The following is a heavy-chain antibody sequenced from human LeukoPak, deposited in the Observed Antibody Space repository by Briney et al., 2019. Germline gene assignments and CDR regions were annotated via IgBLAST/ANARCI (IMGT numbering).Heavy chain of an antibody. CDR2: ISYEGGTQ. Sequence: GGSLRHSCAASGVTLSPYGMHWVRQAPGKGLEWVAVISYEGGTQHYADSVKGRFIISRDNPRNTLYLQMNILRTEDTAVYYCAKEGTPQVSTWYDLWGQGTQVIVSS. D-gene: IGHD3-10*01. CDR1: GVTLSPYG. CDR3: AKEGTPQVSTWYDL. V-gene: IGHV3-30*18. J-gene: IGHJ5*02.